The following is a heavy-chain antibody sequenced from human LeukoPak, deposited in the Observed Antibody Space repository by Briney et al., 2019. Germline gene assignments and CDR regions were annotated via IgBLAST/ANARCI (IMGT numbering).Heavy chain of an antibody. CDR2: IIPILGTA. CDR3: ARETGGNDDEELDY. CDR1: GYTFTSYG. Sequence: GASGKVSCKASGYTFTSYGISWVRQAPGQGLEWMGGIIPILGTANYAQKFQGRVTITADESTSTAYMELSSLRSEDTAVYYCARETGGNDDEELDYWGQGTLVTVSS. J-gene: IGHJ4*02. V-gene: IGHV1-69*13. D-gene: IGHD1-26*01.